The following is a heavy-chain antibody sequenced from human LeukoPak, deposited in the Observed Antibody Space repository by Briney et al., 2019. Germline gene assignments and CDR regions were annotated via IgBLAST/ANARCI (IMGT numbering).Heavy chain of an antibody. CDR1: GFTFSSYA. Sequence: PGGSLRLSCAASGFTFSSYAMSWVRQAPGRGLEWVSAISGSGGTTDYADSVKGRFSISRDNSKNTLFLQMNSLRAEDTAVYYCARDEQLVLGYFQHWGQGTLVTVSS. CDR3: ARDEQLVLGYFQH. CDR2: ISGSGGTT. V-gene: IGHV3-23*01. D-gene: IGHD6-13*01. J-gene: IGHJ1*01.